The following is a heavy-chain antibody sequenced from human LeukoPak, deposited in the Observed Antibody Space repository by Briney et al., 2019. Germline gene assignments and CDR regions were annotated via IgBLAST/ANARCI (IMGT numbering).Heavy chain of an antibody. J-gene: IGHJ6*02. D-gene: IGHD6-19*01. Sequence: GGSLRLSCAASGFTVSSNYMSWVRQAPGKGLEWVANIKQDGSEKYYVDSVKGRFTISRDNAKNSLYLQMNSLGAEDTAVYYCARDSPGLDSSGWYEYYYYYYGMDVWGQGTTVTVSS. CDR1: GFTVSSNY. CDR2: IKQDGSEK. V-gene: IGHV3-7*01. CDR3: ARDSPGLDSSGWYEYYYYYYGMDV.